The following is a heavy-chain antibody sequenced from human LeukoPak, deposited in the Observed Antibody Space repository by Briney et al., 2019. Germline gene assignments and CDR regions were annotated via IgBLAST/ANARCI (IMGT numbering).Heavy chain of an antibody. J-gene: IGHJ1*01. D-gene: IGHD6-6*01. Sequence: AASVKVPCKASGYTFTGYYMHWVRQAPGQGLEWMGWINPNSGGTNYAQKFKGRVTMTRDTSISTAYMELSRLRSDDTAVYYCARSEQLAFWCSWGQGALVTVSS. V-gene: IGHV1-2*02. CDR1: GYTFTGYY. CDR3: ARSEQLAFWCS. CDR2: INPNSGGT.